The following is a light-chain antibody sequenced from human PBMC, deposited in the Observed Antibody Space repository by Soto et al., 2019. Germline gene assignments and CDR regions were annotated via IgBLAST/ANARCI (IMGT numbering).Light chain of an antibody. Sequence: DIEMTQSPSSLSASVGDRVTITCRARQNIGTYLNWYQQRPGKAPKLLIFAASNLESRVPSRFSGSGSEADFTLTTSSLQPEDFAAYYGPETYRTPVTFGQGTRLEI. CDR1: QNIGTY. CDR3: PETYRTPVT. CDR2: AAS. V-gene: IGKV1-39*01. J-gene: IGKJ2*01.